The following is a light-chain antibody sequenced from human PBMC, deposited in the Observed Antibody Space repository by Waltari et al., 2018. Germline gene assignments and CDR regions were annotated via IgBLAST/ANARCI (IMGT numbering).Light chain of an antibody. CDR2: DVS. Sequence: QSALTQPASVSGSPGQSITISCTGTSRDVGGYHYVSWYQQHPGKAPKPMIYDVSKRPSGVSNRFSGSKSGNTASLTISGLQAEDEADYYCSSYTSSSTVVFGGGTKLTVL. V-gene: IGLV2-14*01. CDR1: SRDVGGYHY. CDR3: SSYTSSSTVV. J-gene: IGLJ2*01.